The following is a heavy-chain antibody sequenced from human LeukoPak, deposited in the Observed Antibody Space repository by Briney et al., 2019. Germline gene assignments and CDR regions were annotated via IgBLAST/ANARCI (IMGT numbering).Heavy chain of an antibody. CDR2: INGDESST. D-gene: IGHD1-26*01. CDR3: ARGAKWAYYFDY. Sequence: TGGSLRLSRAASAFTFNTYWMHWVRQVPGRGLEWVSRINGDESSTNYADSVKGRFTISRDNAKDTLYLHMNSLTAEDTAVYYCARGAKWAYYFDYWGQGTLVTVSS. V-gene: IGHV3-74*01. J-gene: IGHJ4*02. CDR1: AFTFNTYW.